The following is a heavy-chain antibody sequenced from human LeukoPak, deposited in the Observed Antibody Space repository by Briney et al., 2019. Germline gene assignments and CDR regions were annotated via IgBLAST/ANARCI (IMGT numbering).Heavy chain of an antibody. V-gene: IGHV4-59*08. J-gene: IGHJ5*02. D-gene: IGHD6-19*01. CDR1: GGSISSYY. CDR3: AKIPADWFDP. CDR2: IYYSGST. Sequence: SETLSLTCTVSGGSISSYYWSWIRQPPGKGLEWIGCIYYSGSTNYNPSLKSRVTISVDKSKNQFSLKLSSVTAADTAVYYCAKIPADWFDPWGRGTRVTVSS.